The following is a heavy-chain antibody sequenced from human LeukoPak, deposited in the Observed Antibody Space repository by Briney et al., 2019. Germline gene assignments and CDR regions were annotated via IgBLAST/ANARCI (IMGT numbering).Heavy chain of an antibody. CDR3: ARDLKGSYYYYGMDV. J-gene: IGHJ6*02. Sequence: PSETLSLTCTVSGGSISSGDYYWSWIRQPPGKGLEWLGYIYYSGSTYYNPSLKSRVTISVDTSKNQFSLKLSSVTAADTAVYYCARDLKGSYYYYGMDVWGQGTTVTVSS. V-gene: IGHV4-30-4*01. CDR1: GGSISSGDYY. CDR2: IYYSGST. D-gene: IGHD2-15*01.